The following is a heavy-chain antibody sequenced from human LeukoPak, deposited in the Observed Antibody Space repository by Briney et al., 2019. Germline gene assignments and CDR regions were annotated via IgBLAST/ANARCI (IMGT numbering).Heavy chain of an antibody. V-gene: IGHV3-53*01. CDR2: IYSGGSI. CDR3: ARDNGSGYTKGYEHYYYYLDV. D-gene: IGHD3-3*02. J-gene: IGHJ6*03. CDR1: GFTFSSYW. Sequence: GGSLRLSCAASGFTFSSYWMSWVRQAPGKGLEWVSVIYSGGSIYHADSVKGRFTISRDNSKNTLYLQMDSLRAEDTAVYYCARDNGSGYTKGYEHYYYYLDVWGKGTTVTVSS.